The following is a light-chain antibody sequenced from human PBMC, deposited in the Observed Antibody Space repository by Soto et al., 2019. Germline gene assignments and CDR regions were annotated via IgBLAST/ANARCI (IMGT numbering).Light chain of an antibody. J-gene: IGLJ1*01. Sequence: QSVLTQPASVSGSPGQSITISCTGTSSDVGGYDFVSWYQHHPGKAPKLLIFEVTNRPSGVSHRFSGSKSDNTASLTISGLQVEDEADYYCPPYTTRSTSLFGNATKPTV. CDR3: PPYTTRSTSL. CDR1: SSDVGGYDF. V-gene: IGLV2-14*01. CDR2: EVT.